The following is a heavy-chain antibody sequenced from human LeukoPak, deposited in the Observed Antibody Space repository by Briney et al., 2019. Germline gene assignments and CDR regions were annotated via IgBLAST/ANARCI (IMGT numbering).Heavy chain of an antibody. CDR2: ISASGGST. D-gene: IGHD6-13*01. J-gene: IGHJ4*02. V-gene: IGHV3-23*01. Sequence: PGGSLRLSCTASGFTFGDYAMSWFRQAPGKGLECVSAISASGGSTYYADSVKGRFTISRDNAENSLYLQMNSLRAEDTAVYYCARDPGISAAGTVGYFDYWGQGTLVAVSS. CDR1: GFTFGDYA. CDR3: ARDPGISAAGTVGYFDY.